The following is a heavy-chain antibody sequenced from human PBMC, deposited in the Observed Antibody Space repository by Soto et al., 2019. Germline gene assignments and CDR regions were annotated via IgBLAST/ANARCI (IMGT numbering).Heavy chain of an antibody. CDR2: IYHSGST. D-gene: IGHD3-10*01. J-gene: IGHJ3*02. Sequence: PSETLSLTCAASGGSISSGGYSWSWIRQPPGKGLEWIGYIYHSGSTYYNPSLKSRVTISVDRSKNQFSLKLSSVTAADTAVYYCARVPPLLWFGEPPVYGFDIWGQGTMVTVSS. CDR1: GGSISSGGYS. CDR3: ARVPPLLWFGEPPVYGFDI. V-gene: IGHV4-30-2*01.